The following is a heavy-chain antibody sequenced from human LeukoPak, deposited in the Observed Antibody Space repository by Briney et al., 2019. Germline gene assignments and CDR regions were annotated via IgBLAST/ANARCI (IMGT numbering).Heavy chain of an antibody. V-gene: IGHV1-46*01. CDR2: INPSGGST. D-gene: IGHD2-21*02. CDR3: AREPPYCGGDCYPQY. CDR1: GYTFTSYY. J-gene: IGHJ4*02. Sequence: ASVEVSCKASGYTFTSYYMHWVRQAPGQGLEWMGIINPSGGSTSYAQKFQGRVTMTRDTSTSTVYMELSSLRSEDTAVYYCAREPPYCGGDCYPQYWGQGTLVTVSS.